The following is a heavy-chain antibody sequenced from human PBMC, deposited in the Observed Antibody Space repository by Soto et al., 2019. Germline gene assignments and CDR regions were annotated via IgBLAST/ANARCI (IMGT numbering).Heavy chain of an antibody. CDR1: GFTFSSYA. CDR2: ISGSGGST. J-gene: IGHJ3*02. Sequence: GGSLRFSCAASGFTFSSYAMSWVRQAPGKGLEWVSAISGSGGSTYYADSVKGRFTISRDNSKNTLYLQMNSLRAENTPVYYCAKKKYSSSSPPAGAFDIWGQGTMVTVSS. D-gene: IGHD6-6*01. V-gene: IGHV3-23*01. CDR3: AKKKYSSSSPPAGAFDI.